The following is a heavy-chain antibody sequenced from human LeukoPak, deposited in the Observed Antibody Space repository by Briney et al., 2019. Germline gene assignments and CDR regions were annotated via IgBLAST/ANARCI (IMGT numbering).Heavy chain of an antibody. CDR3: ARHVRVAVAGPNSFDY. CDR2: INYSGRT. Sequence: SETLSLTCSVSGYSIGSGYDWAWIRQAPGKGLEWIGSINYSGRTYYNPSLKSRVTISVDTSKNQFSLKLSSVTAADTAVYYCARHVRVAVAGPNSFDYWGQGTLVTVSS. V-gene: IGHV4-38-2*02. D-gene: IGHD6-19*01. J-gene: IGHJ4*02. CDR1: GYSIGSGYD.